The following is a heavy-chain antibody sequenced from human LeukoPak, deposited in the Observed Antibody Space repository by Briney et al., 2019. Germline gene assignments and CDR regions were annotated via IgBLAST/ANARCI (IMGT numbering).Heavy chain of an antibody. CDR1: GFTFSSYA. J-gene: IGHJ4*02. CDR2: ISGSGGST. V-gene: IGHV3-23*01. CDR3: AKLEGTYYYDSSGYYSQDY. D-gene: IGHD3-22*01. Sequence: GSLRLSCAASGFTFSSYAMSWVRQAPGKGLEWVSAISGSGGSTYYADSVKGRFTISRDNSKNTLYLQMNSLRAEDTAVYYCAKLEGTYYYDSSGYYSQDYWGQGTLVTVSS.